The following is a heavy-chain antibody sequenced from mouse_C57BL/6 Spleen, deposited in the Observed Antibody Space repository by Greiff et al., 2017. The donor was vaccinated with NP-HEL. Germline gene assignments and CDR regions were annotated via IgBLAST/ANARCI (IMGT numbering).Heavy chain of an antibody. J-gene: IGHJ4*01. Sequence: VQLLQSGAELAKPGASVKLSCKASGYTFTSYWMHWVKQRPGQGLEWIGYINPSSGYTKYNQKFKDKATLTADKSSSTAYMQLSSLTYEDSAVYYCARGDGNYEGAMDYWGQGTSVTVSS. CDR2: INPSSGYT. CDR3: ARGDGNYEGAMDY. D-gene: IGHD2-1*01. CDR1: GYTFTSYW. V-gene: IGHV1-7*01.